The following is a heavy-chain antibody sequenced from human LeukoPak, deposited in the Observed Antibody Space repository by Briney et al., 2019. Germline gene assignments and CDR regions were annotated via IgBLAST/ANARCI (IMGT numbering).Heavy chain of an antibody. CDR3: AKAGGSAWYEY. J-gene: IGHJ4*02. Sequence: AGGCLIGSCAASGFTCSSKWLGWVRQVPGKGLGWVSRINSDGSSTNYADSVKGRFTISRDNAKNTLYLQMNSLRAEDTAVYYCAKAGGSAWYEYWGQGSLVTVSS. CDR2: INSDGSST. CDR1: GFTCSSKW. D-gene: IGHD6-13*01. V-gene: IGHV3-74*01.